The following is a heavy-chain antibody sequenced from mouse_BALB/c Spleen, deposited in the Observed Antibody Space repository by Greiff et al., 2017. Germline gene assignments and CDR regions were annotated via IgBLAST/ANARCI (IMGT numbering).Heavy chain of an antibody. CDR3: ARSDDYDAYYYAMDY. CDR1: GDSITSGY. D-gene: IGHD2-4*01. V-gene: IGHV3-8*02. Sequence: EVKLQESGPSLVKPSQTLSLTCSVTGDSITSGYWNWIRKFPGNKLEYMGYISYSGSTYYNPSLKSRISITRDTSKNQYYLQLNSVTTEDTATYYCARSDDYDAYYYAMDYWGQGTSVTVSS. J-gene: IGHJ4*01. CDR2: ISYSGST.